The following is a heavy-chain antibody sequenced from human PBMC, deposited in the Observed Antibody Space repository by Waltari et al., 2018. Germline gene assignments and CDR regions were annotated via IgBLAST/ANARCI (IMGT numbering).Heavy chain of an antibody. V-gene: IGHV4-34*01. D-gene: IGHD3-3*01. Sequence: QVQLQQWGAGLLKPSETLSLTCAVFSGSFSGYYWSWIRQPPGKGLEWIGEINHSGNTNYNPSLKSRLTISVDTSKNQFSLKLNSVTAADTALYYCARVTIFAGRRFDPWGQGTLVTVSS. CDR2: INHSGNT. CDR1: SGSFSGYY. J-gene: IGHJ5*02. CDR3: ARVTIFAGRRFDP.